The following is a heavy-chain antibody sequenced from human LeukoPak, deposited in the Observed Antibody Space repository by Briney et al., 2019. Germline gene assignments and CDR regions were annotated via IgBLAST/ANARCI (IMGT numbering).Heavy chain of an antibody. V-gene: IGHV3-15*01. Sequence: GGSLRLSCAVSGVTFSNAWMSWVRQAPGKGMGWVGRVNSKTDGGTTDYAAPVKGRFTISRDDSKSTLYLQMNSLKTEDTAVYYCTTTIVVVVAATRRWFDPWGQGTLVTVSS. CDR1: GVTFSNAW. CDR3: TTTIVVVVAATRRWFDP. D-gene: IGHD2-15*01. J-gene: IGHJ5*02. CDR2: VNSKTDGGTT.